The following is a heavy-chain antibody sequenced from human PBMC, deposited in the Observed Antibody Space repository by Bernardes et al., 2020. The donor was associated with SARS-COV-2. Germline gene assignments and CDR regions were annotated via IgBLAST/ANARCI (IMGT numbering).Heavy chain of an antibody. CDR3: ASSYYPGSGKTYGMDI. Sequence: GGSLRLSCTGSGFPVSSNYMTWVRQAPGKGLEWVSILYTGGGTYYGDSVKGRFTISRDYSENTLYLQMNSLRAEDTAVYYCASSYYPGSGKTYGMDIWGQGTTVTVSS. CDR1: GFPVSSNY. CDR2: LYTGGGT. J-gene: IGHJ6*02. D-gene: IGHD3-10*01. V-gene: IGHV3-66*02.